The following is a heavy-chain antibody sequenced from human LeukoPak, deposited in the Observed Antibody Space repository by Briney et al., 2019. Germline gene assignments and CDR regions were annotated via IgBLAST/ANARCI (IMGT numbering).Heavy chain of an antibody. CDR2: IHQGGTEK. V-gene: IGHV3-7*01. CDR3: ATTRYLGAFDI. D-gene: IGHD1-1*01. J-gene: IGHJ3*02. Sequence: GGSLRLSCAASGFAFSIYWMGWVRQAPGKGLEWAANIHQGGTEKYYVDSVKGRFTISRDNAKNSLYLQMTSLRAEDTAVYYCATTRYLGAFDIWGQGTMVTVSS. CDR1: GFAFSIYW.